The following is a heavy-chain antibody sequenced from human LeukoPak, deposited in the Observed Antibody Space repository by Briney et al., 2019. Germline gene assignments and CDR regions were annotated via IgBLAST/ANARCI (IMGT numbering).Heavy chain of an antibody. CDR3: ARGGWAATPARDMDV. V-gene: IGHV4-34*01. CDR1: GGSFSGYY. J-gene: IGHJ6*03. Sequence: SETLSLTCAVYGGSFSGYYWSWIRQPPGKGLEWIGEINHSGSTNYDPSLKSRVTVSVDTSKNQFSLKLSSVTAADTAVYYCARGGWAATPARDMDVWGKGTTVTVSS. D-gene: IGHD2-15*01. CDR2: INHSGST.